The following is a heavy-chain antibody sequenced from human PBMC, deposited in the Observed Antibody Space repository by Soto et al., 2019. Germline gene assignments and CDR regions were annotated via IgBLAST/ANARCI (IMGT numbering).Heavy chain of an antibody. CDR1: GGSISGSNYY. J-gene: IGHJ4*02. D-gene: IGHD3-16*01. CDR2: IRYSGST. Sequence: SETQSLSSTLSGGSISGSNYYWVWIRQPPGKGREWIVSIRYSGSTYYTSSLKSRVTISVDTSKNQFSLNLSPVTAADTAVYYCARHGAWAPLDDWGQGTVVTVSS. CDR3: ARHGAWAPLDD. V-gene: IGHV4-39*01.